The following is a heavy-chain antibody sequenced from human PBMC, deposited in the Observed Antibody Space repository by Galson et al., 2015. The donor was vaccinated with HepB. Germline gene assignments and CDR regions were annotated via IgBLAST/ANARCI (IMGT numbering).Heavy chain of an antibody. Sequence: SLRLSCAASGFTVSSNYMSWVRQAPGKGLEWVSVIYSGGSTYYADSVKGRFTISRDNSKNTLYLQMNSLRAEDTAVYYCARHPPWGPTVTTGYYFDYWGQGTLVTVSS. D-gene: IGHD4-17*01. CDR2: IYSGGST. J-gene: IGHJ4*02. CDR1: GFTVSSNY. V-gene: IGHV3-66*04. CDR3: ARHPPWGPTVTTGYYFDY.